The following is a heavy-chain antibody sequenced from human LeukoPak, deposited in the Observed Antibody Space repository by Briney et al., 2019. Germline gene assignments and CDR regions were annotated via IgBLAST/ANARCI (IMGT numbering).Heavy chain of an antibody. Sequence: PSETLSLTFAVYGXSFSGYYWSWIRQPPGKGLEWIGEINHSGSINYNPSLKSRVTMSVDTSKNQFSLKLSSVTAADTAVYYCARDPVVPAAIPFDPWGQGTLVTVSS. CDR1: GXSFSGYY. CDR2: INHSGSI. J-gene: IGHJ5*02. CDR3: ARDPVVPAAIPFDP. D-gene: IGHD2-2*01. V-gene: IGHV4-34*01.